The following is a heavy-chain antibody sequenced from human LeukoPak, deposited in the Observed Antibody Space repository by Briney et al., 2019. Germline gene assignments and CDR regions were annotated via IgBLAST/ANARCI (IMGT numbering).Heavy chain of an antibody. D-gene: IGHD1-1*01. CDR3: ARRVANWNDHFDY. CDR1: GGSISNASYY. V-gene: IGHV4-39*01. J-gene: IGHJ4*02. CDR2: IYYSGST. Sequence: PSETLSLTCTVSGGSISNASYYWGWIRQPPGKGLEWIGSIYYSGSTYYNPSLKSRVTISVDTSKNQFSLKLSSVTAADTAVYHCARRVANWNDHFDYWGQGTLVTVSS.